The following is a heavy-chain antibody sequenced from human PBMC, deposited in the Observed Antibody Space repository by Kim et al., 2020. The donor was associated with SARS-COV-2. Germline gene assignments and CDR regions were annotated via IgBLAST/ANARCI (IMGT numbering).Heavy chain of an antibody. J-gene: IGHJ3*02. Sequence: AQKLQGRVTMTTDTSTSTASMELRSLRSDDTAVYYCARELYGDYGGAFDIWGQGTMVTVSS. D-gene: IGHD4-17*01. V-gene: IGHV1-18*01. CDR3: ARELYGDYGGAFDI.